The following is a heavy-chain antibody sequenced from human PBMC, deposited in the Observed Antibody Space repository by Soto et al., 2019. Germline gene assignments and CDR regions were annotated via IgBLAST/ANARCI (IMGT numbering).Heavy chain of an antibody. CDR2: FDPSDPYT. CDR3: ARHGSTESSSNWFDP. V-gene: IGHV5-10-1*01. D-gene: IGHD3-10*01. Sequence: PGESLKISCKGSGYSFTSHWISWVRQMPGKGLEWMGRFDPSDPYTNYSPSFQGHVTISADRSISTAYLQWSSLKASDTAMYYCARHGSTESSSNWFDPWGQGTLVTVSS. J-gene: IGHJ5*02. CDR1: GYSFTSHW.